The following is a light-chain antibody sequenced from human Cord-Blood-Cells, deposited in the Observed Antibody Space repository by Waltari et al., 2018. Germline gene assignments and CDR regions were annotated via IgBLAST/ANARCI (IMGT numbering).Light chain of an antibody. J-gene: IGKJ4*01. V-gene: IGKV4-1*01. Sequence: VSLGERATINCKSSQSVLYSSNNKNYLAWYQQKPGQPPKLLIYWASTRESGVPDRFSGSGSGTDFTLTISSLQAEDVAVYYCQQYYSTPLTFGGGTKVEIK. CDR1: QSVLYSSNNKNY. CDR2: WAS. CDR3: QQYYSTPLT.